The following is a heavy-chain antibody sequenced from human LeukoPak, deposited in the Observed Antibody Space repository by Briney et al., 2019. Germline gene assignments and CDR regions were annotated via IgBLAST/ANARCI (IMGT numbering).Heavy chain of an antibody. CDR1: GGTFSSYA. CDR3: ARSTHFRQQLVFPPFDY. CDR2: IIPTFGTA. V-gene: IGHV1-69*06. D-gene: IGHD6-13*01. Sequence: GSSVKVSCKASGGTFSSYAISWVRQAPGQGLEWMGGIIPTFGTANYAQKFQGRVTITADKSTSTAYMELSSLRSEDTAVYYCARSTHFRQQLVFPPFDYRGQGTLVTVSS. J-gene: IGHJ4*02.